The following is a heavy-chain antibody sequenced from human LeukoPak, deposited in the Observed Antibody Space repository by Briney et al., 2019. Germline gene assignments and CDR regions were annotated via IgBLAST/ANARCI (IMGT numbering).Heavy chain of an antibody. D-gene: IGHD3-3*01. CDR1: GFTFSSYA. V-gene: IGHV3-23*01. Sequence: GGSLRLSCAASGFTFSSYAMNWVRQVPGKGLEWVPVISGSGDTTYYTDSVEGRFTISRNNSKNTLYLQMNSLRAEDTAVYYCAKEGLRLLSYFDYWGQGTLVTVSS. CDR3: AKEGLRLLSYFDY. J-gene: IGHJ4*02. CDR2: ISGSGDTT.